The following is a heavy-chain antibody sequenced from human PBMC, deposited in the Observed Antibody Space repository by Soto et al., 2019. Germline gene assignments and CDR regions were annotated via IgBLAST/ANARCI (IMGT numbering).Heavy chain of an antibody. J-gene: IGHJ3*02. CDR3: ARRRHSNYDLEAFDI. D-gene: IGHD4-4*01. Sequence: LRLSCAASGFTFSSYSMNWVRQAPGKGLEWVSSISSSSSYIYYADSVKGRFTISRDNAKNSLYLQMNSLRAEDAAVYYCARRRHSNYDLEAFDIWGQGTMVTVSS. V-gene: IGHV3-21*01. CDR2: ISSSSSYI. CDR1: GFTFSSYS.